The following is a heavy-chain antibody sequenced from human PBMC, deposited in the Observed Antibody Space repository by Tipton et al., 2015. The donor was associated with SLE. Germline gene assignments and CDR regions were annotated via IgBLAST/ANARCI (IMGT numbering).Heavy chain of an antibody. J-gene: IGHJ4*02. CDR3: ARHGSWYVDY. CDR1: GGSISSGSYY. Sequence: TLSLTCTVSGGSISSGSYYWSWIRQPAGKGLEWIGRIYTSGSTNYNPSLKSRVTISVDTSKNQFSLKLSSVTAADTAVYYCARHGSWYVDYWGQGTLVTVSS. V-gene: IGHV4-61*02. CDR2: IYTSGST. D-gene: IGHD6-13*01.